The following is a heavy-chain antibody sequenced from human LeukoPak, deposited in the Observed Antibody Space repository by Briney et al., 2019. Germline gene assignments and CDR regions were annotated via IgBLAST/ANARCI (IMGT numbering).Heavy chain of an antibody. CDR3: SYGDSSPFDC. J-gene: IGHJ4*02. D-gene: IGHD4-17*01. Sequence: ASVQVSCKASGYTFTSYDNNLVRLATAPGIERTGLMTPNSGNRDYAQKFQARVTMTRNTCISTAYMELSSLRFEDTAVYYFSYGDSSPFDCWGQGTLVTVSS. CDR1: GYTFTSYD. V-gene: IGHV1-8*01. CDR2: MTPNSGNR.